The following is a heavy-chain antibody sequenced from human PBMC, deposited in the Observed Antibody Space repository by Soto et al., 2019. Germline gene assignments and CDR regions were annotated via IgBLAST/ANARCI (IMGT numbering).Heavy chain of an antibody. CDR3: ARVFYYDILTGKSYNMDV. D-gene: IGHD3-9*01. Sequence: VQLLASGGDLVQPGGSLRLSCEASGFTFSNYAMSWVRQAPGKGLEWVSVISGSGGSTNYADSAKGRFTISRDNSMDTLYLQMNRLRAEDTAVYYCARVFYYDILTGKSYNMDVWGQGTMVIVSS. CDR1: GFTFSNYA. CDR2: ISGSGGST. V-gene: IGHV3-23*01. J-gene: IGHJ6*02.